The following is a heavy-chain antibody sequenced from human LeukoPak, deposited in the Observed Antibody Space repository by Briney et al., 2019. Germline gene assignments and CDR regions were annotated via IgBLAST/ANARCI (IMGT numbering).Heavy chain of an antibody. CDR1: GFTFSSYG. V-gene: IGHV3-30*03. CDR3: ATSPYGDPGDY. J-gene: IGHJ4*02. Sequence: GGSLRLSCAASGFTFSSYGMHWVRQAPGKGLEWVAVISYDGSNKYYADSVKGRFTISRDNSKNTLYLQMNSLRAEDTAVYYCATSPYGDPGDYWGQGTLVTVSS. CDR2: ISYDGSNK. D-gene: IGHD4-17*01.